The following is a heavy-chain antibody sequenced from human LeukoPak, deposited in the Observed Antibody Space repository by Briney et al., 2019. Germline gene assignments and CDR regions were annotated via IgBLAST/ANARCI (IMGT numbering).Heavy chain of an antibody. CDR1: GYTFTGYY. D-gene: IGHD3-22*01. J-gene: IGHJ6*02. V-gene: IGHV1-2*02. CDR2: INPNSGGT. Sequence: GASVKVSCKASGYTFTGYYMHWVRRAPGQGLEWMGWINPNSGGTNYAQKFQGRVTMTRDTSISTAYMELSRLRSDDTAVYYCARDAYDRSGMDVWGQGTTVTVSS. CDR3: ARDAYDRSGMDV.